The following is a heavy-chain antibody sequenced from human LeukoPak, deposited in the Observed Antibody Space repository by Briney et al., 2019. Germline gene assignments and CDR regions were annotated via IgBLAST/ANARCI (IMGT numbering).Heavy chain of an antibody. Sequence: ASVKVSRKASGGTFSSYAISWVRQAPGQGLEWMGGIIPIFGTANYAQKFQGRVTITADESTSTAYMELSSLRSEDTAVYYCASDGYNGIASAFDIWGQGTMVTVSS. V-gene: IGHV1-69*13. D-gene: IGHD5-24*01. CDR1: GGTFSSYA. J-gene: IGHJ3*02. CDR3: ASDGYNGIASAFDI. CDR2: IIPIFGTA.